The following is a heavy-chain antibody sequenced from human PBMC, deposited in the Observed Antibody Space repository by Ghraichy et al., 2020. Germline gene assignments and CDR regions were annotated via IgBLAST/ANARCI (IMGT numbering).Heavy chain of an antibody. D-gene: IGHD4-17*01. V-gene: IGHV3-21*01. CDR3: ARDPGAVTNNFDY. Sequence: GGSLRLSCAASGFTFSSYSMNWVRQAPGKWLEWVSSISSSCSYIYYADSVKCRFTISRDNAKNSLYLQMNSLRAEDTAVYYCARDPGAVTNNFDYWGQGTLVTVSS. J-gene: IGHJ4*02. CDR1: GFTFSSYS. CDR2: ISSSCSYI.